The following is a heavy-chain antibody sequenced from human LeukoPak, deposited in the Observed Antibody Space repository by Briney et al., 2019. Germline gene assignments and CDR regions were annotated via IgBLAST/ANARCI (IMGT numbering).Heavy chain of an antibody. CDR2: ISSSSSTI. CDR3: AKSESVVRGVLNYFDY. D-gene: IGHD3-10*01. CDR1: GFTFSSYS. J-gene: IGHJ4*02. Sequence: PGGSLRLSCAASGFTFSSYSMNWVRQAPGKGLEWVSYISSSSSTIYYADSVKGRFTISRDNAKNSLYLQMNSLRAEDTAVYYCAKSESVVRGVLNYFDYWGQGTLVTVSS. V-gene: IGHV3-48*01.